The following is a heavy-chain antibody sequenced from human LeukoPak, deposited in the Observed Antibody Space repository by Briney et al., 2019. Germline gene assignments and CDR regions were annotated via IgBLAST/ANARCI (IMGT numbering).Heavy chain of an antibody. CDR3: ASGNYYQDY. CDR1: GGSFSGYY. D-gene: IGHD1-26*01. V-gene: IGHV4-34*01. CDR2: INHSGST. J-gene: IGHJ4*02. Sequence: SETLSLTCAVYGGSFSGYYWSWIRQPPGKGLEWIGEINHSGSTNYNPSLKSRVTISADTSKNQFSLKMNSVTAADTAVYYCASGNYYQDYWGQGTVVTVSP.